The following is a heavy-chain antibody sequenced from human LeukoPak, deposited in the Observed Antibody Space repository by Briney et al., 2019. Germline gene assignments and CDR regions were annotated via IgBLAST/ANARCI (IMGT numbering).Heavy chain of an antibody. CDR3: ARYGRNYDFWSGYRYYYYMDV. Sequence: GGFLRLSCAASGFTFSSYWMHWVRQAPGKGLVWVSRINSDGSSTSYADSVKGRFTISRDNAKNTLYLQMNSLRAEDTAVYYCARYGRNYDFWSGYRYYYYMDVWGKGTTVTVSS. CDR1: GFTFSSYW. J-gene: IGHJ6*03. CDR2: INSDGSST. V-gene: IGHV3-74*01. D-gene: IGHD3-3*01.